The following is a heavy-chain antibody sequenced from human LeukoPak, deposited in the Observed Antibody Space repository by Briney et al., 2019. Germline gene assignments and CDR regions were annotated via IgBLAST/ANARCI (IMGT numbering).Heavy chain of an antibody. V-gene: IGHV1-3*03. Sequence: ASVKVSCKASGYTFTGYYMHWVRQAPGQGLEWMGWINAGNGNTKYSQEFQGRVTITRDTSASTAYMELSSLRSDDMAIYHCARGQYDSSGYYPIFIDYWGQGTLVTVSS. CDR2: INAGNGNT. CDR1: GYTFTGYY. J-gene: IGHJ4*02. CDR3: ARGQYDSSGYYPIFIDY. D-gene: IGHD3-22*01.